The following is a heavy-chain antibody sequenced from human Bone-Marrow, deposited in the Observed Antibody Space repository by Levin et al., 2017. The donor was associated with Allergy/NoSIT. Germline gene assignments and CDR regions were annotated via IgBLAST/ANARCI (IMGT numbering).Heavy chain of an antibody. J-gene: IGHJ4*02. CDR1: GFSFSIYP. V-gene: IGHV3-23*01. CDR2: INVGRT. Sequence: GGSLRLSWAASGFSFSIYPMTWVRLAPAKGLEWVSAINVGRTFYADSVKGGFTISSDNSENTLFLQMNSLRVEDTALYCCVEEGAHGCSLGDYWGQGALVTVSS. D-gene: IGHD6-13*01. CDR3: VEEGAHGCSLGDY.